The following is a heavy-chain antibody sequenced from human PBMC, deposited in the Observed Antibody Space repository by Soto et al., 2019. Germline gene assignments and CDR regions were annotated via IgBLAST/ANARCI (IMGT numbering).Heavy chain of an antibody. V-gene: IGHV4-59*01. D-gene: IGHD5-18*01. CDR3: ARGGGSGIQLWPLDY. Sequence: PSETLSLTCTVSGVSISSYYWSWIRQPPGKGLEWIGYIYYSGSTNYNPSLKSRVTISVDTSKNQFSLKLSSVTAADTAVYYCARGGGSGIQLWPLDYWGQGTLVTVSS. CDR1: GVSISSYY. J-gene: IGHJ4*02. CDR2: IYYSGST.